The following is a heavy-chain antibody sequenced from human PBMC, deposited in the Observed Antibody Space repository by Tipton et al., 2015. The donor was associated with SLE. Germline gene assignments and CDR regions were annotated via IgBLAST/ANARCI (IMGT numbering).Heavy chain of an antibody. CDR3: ARGSDFYDIIALAY. V-gene: IGHV3-48*03. CDR2: ISSSGNTM. Sequence: SLRLSCAASGSTFSSYEMNWVRQAPGKGLEWVSYISSSGNTMYYADSVRGRFTISRDNAKNSLYLQMNSLRAEDTAVYYCARGSDFYDIIALAYWGQGTLVTVSS. D-gene: IGHD3-22*01. J-gene: IGHJ4*02. CDR1: GSTFSSYE.